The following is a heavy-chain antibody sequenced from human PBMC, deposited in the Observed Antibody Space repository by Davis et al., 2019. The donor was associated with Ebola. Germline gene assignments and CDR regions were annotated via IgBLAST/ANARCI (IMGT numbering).Heavy chain of an antibody. V-gene: IGHV3-30-3*01. D-gene: IGHD5-18*01. CDR3: ARVVDTTMYTQYFDS. J-gene: IGHJ4*02. Sequence: GESLKISCAASGFTFSSYAMHSVRQAPGKGLEWVAVISYDGSNKYYADSVKGRFTISRDNSKNTLYLQMDSLRVEDTAVYYCARVVDTTMYTQYFDSWGQGTLVTVSS. CDR1: GFTFSSYA. CDR2: ISYDGSNK.